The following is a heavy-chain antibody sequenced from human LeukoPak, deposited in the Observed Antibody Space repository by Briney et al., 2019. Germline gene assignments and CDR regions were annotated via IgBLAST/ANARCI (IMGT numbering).Heavy chain of an antibody. J-gene: IGHJ4*02. Sequence: GGSLRLSCVASGFTFSSHWMTWVRQAPGKGLEWVATINQDGSEKYYVDSVKGRFTISRDNAKNCLYLQMNSLRAEDTALYYCAKDIHRGYCSGGSCSPYWGQGTLVTVSS. CDR1: GFTFSSHW. D-gene: IGHD2-15*01. V-gene: IGHV3-7*03. CDR3: AKDIHRGYCSGGSCSPY. CDR2: INQDGSEK.